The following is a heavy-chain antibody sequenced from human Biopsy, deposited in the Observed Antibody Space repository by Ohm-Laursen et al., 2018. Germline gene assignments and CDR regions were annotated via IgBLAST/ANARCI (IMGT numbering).Heavy chain of an antibody. CDR2: IKRDGSQS. CDR1: GFTFSTYW. D-gene: IGHD2/OR15-2a*01. CDR3: TRDTTYYAGTTYYDALDV. V-gene: IGHV3-7*01. Sequence: SLRLSCAASGFTFSTYWMTWVRQAPGKGLEWVANIKRDGSQSNHADSVKGRFTISRDNAKNSLYLQMNSLRAEDTAVYYCTRDTTYYAGTTYYDALDVWGQGTTVTVPS. J-gene: IGHJ3*01.